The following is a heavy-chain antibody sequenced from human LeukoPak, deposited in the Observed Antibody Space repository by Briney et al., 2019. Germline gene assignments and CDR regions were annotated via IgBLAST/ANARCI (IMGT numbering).Heavy chain of an antibody. J-gene: IGHJ6*03. D-gene: IGHD2-8*01. V-gene: IGHV4-4*07. Sequence: SETLSLTCTVSGGSISDYYWSWIRQPAGKGLEWIGRISTSRNTDYDSSLRSRVTISVDKSQNQFSLNLSSVTAADTAVYYCARGRVCSNGVCPYYYYYYMDVWGKGTTVTVSS. CDR2: ISTSRNT. CDR3: ARGRVCSNGVCPYYYYYYMDV. CDR1: GGSISDYY.